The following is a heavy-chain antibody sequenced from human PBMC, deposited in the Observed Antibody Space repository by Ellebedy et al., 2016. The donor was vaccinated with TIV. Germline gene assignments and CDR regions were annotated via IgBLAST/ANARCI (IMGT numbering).Heavy chain of an antibody. Sequence: AASVKVSCKASGYTFTSYAMHWVRQAPGQRLEWMGWINAGNGNTKYSQKFQGRVTITRDTSASTAYMELSSLRAEDMAVYYCARVGYSYGSDYWGQGTLVTVSP. CDR2: INAGNGNT. V-gene: IGHV1-3*03. D-gene: IGHD5-18*01. CDR3: ARVGYSYGSDY. J-gene: IGHJ4*02. CDR1: GYTFTSYA.